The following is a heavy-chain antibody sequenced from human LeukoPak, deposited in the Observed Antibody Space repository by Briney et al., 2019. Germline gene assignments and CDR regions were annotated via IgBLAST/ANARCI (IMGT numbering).Heavy chain of an antibody. CDR2: ISGSGGTI. CDR3: AREAVAVAGHFDY. V-gene: IGHV3-23*01. J-gene: IGHJ4*02. Sequence: GGSLRLSCAASGSTFNNYAMNWVRQAPGKGLEWVSVISGSGGTIYYADSVKGRFTISRDNSKNTLYLQVNSLRAEDTAMYYCAREAVAVAGHFDYWGQGTLVTVSS. CDR1: GSTFNNYA. D-gene: IGHD6-19*01.